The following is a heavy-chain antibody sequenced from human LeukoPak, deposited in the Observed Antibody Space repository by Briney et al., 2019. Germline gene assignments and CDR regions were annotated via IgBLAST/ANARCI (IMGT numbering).Heavy chain of an antibody. D-gene: IGHD3-22*01. CDR1: GFTFSSYE. CDR3: ARVPSYYYDSSGYYYTN. Sequence: GGSLRLSCAASGFTFSSYEMNWVRQAPGKGLEWVSYISGSGSTIYYADSVKGRFTISRDNAKNSLYLQMNSLRAEDTAVYYCARVPSYYYDSSGYYYTNWGQGTLVTVSS. V-gene: IGHV3-48*03. J-gene: IGHJ4*02. CDR2: ISGSGSTI.